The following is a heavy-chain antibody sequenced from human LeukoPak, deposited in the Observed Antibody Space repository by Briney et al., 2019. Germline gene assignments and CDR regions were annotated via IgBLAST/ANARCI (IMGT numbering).Heavy chain of an antibody. Sequence: GASVKDSCKASGYTYASYDIDWVRPPSGQGLEWVGWMNHNSGNTGYAQKFQARVTMTRDTSVNTAYMELSSLSSEDTAVYYCARRVNYYDSSCYQHWGQGTLVTVSS. CDR3: ARRVNYYDSSCYQH. D-gene: IGHD3-22*01. CDR2: MNHNSGNT. J-gene: IGHJ4*02. CDR1: GYTYASYD. V-gene: IGHV1-8*01.